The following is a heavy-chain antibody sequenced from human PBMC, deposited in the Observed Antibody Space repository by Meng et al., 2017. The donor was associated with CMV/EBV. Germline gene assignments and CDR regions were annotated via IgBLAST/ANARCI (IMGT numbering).Heavy chain of an antibody. CDR3: ARGRGQWLPHYFDY. Sequence: SDTLSLTCTVSDGTISSYYWSWIRQPPGKGLEWIGYIYYSGSTNYNPSLKRRVTISVDTSKNQFSLKLSSVTAADTVVYYCARGRGQWLPHYFDYWGQGTLVTVSS. J-gene: IGHJ4*02. V-gene: IGHV4-59*01. D-gene: IGHD6-19*01. CDR1: DGTISSYY. CDR2: IYYSGST.